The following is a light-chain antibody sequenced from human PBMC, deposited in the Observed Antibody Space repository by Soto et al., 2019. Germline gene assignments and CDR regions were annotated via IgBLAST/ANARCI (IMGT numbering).Light chain of an antibody. CDR3: CSSGGGNTYV. J-gene: IGLJ1*01. Sequence: QAVLTQPASVSGSPGQSITITCTGTSSDVGGYRSVSWYQHHPGKAPKLLIYEVRNRPSGVSRRFSGSKSGSTASLTLSGLQSGDGAEYCCCSSGGGNTYVFGTGTKATVL. CDR2: EVR. V-gene: IGLV2-14*01. CDR1: SSDVGGYRS.